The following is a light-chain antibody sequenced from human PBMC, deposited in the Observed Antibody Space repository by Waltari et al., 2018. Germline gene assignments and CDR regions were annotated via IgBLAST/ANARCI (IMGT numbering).Light chain of an antibody. CDR1: QSLGHSDRNTY. V-gene: IGKV2-30*02. Sequence: VVMTQSPLSLSVTLGQQAPISRRSSQSLGHSDRNTYLNWFHQRPGQSPRRLLYKVSNRDSGVPDRFSGSGSGTGFTLIINRVEAEDVGVYYCMQGTHWPPTFGQGTKVEIK. CDR3: MQGTHWPPT. J-gene: IGKJ1*01. CDR2: KVS.